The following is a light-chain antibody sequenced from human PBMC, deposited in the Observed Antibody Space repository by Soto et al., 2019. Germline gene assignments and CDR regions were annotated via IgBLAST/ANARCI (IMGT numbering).Light chain of an antibody. V-gene: IGKV1-5*01. CDR3: QYYRT. CDR2: DAS. Sequence: DIQMTQSPSTLSASVGDRVTITCRASQSISDWLAWYQQKPGRAPKLLIYDASILESGVPSRFGGSGSGTDFALTISSLQPDDFASYYCQYYRTFGQGTKVDIK. J-gene: IGKJ1*01. CDR1: QSISDW.